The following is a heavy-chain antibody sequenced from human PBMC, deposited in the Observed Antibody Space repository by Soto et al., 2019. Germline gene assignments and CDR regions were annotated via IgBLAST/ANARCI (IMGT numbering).Heavy chain of an antibody. D-gene: IGHD3-22*01. V-gene: IGHV1-69*01. CDR2: IVPMFGTA. CDR3: ARGGYYDRRGYYFFF. J-gene: IGHJ4*02. Sequence: QVQLVQSGAEVKKPGSSVKVSCKASGGTFSRYALSWVRQAPGQGPEWMGGIVPMFGTANYAQKFQGRVTITADESTSTGYMQLSSLRSEDTAVYYCARGGYYDRRGYYFFFWGQGTLVTVSS. CDR1: GGTFSRYA.